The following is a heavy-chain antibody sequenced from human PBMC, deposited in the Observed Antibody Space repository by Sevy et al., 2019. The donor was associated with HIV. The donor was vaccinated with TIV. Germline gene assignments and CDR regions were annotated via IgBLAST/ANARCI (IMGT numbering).Heavy chain of an antibody. J-gene: IGHJ3*02. CDR2: IKEDGTEK. CDR1: GFTFSSYW. Sequence: GGSLRLSCAASGFTFSSYWMSWVRQAPGKGLEWVANIKEDGTEKYYVDSVKGRFTISRDNAKDSLYLQMNNLRVEDTAVYYCARDPLDMWGQGTMVTVSS. CDR3: ARDPLDM. V-gene: IGHV3-7*03.